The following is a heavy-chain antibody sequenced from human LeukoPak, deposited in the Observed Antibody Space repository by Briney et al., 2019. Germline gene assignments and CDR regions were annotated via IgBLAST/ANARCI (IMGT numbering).Heavy chain of an antibody. CDR2: INHSGST. CDR1: GGSFSGYY. CDR3: ARRRLRENYFDY. D-gene: IGHD5/OR15-5a*01. V-gene: IGHV4-34*01. J-gene: IGHJ4*02. Sequence: PSETLSLTCAVYGGSFSGYYWSWIRQPPGKGLEWIGGINHSGSTNYNPSLKSRVTISVDTSKNRFSLKLSSVTAADTAVYSCARRRLRENYFDYWGQGTLVTVSS.